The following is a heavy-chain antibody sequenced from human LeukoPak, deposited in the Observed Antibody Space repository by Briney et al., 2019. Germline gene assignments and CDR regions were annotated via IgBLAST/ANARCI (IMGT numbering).Heavy chain of an antibody. CDR3: ARDRYCSSTSCSPDAFDI. CDR1: GGSISSYY. CDR2: IYYSGST. Sequence: PSETLSLTCTVYGGSISSYYWSWIRQPPGKGLEWIGYIYYSGSTNYNASLKSRVTISVDTSKNQFSLKLSSVTAADTAVYYCARDRYCSSTSCSPDAFDIWGQGTMVTVSS. V-gene: IGHV4-59*01. D-gene: IGHD2-2*01. J-gene: IGHJ3*02.